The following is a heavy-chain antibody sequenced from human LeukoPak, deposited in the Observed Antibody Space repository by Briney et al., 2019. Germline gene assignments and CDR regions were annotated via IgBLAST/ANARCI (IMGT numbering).Heavy chain of an antibody. CDR2: INSDGRST. Sequence: PGGSLRLSCAASGFTFSNYWMHWVRQAPGKGLVWVSRINSDGRSTNYADSVKGRFTISRDNTKNTLYLQMNSLRAEDTAVYYCARRRHCSGGSCHFDYWGQGTLVTVSS. V-gene: IGHV3-74*01. D-gene: IGHD2-15*01. CDR3: ARRRHCSGGSCHFDY. J-gene: IGHJ4*02. CDR1: GFTFSNYW.